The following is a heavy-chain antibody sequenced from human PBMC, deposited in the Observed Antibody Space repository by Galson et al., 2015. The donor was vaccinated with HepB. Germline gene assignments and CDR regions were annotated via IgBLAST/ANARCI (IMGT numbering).Heavy chain of an antibody. CDR1: GFTFRNHL. D-gene: IGHD4-17*01. Sequence: SLRLSCAVSGFTFRNHLMNWVRQAPGKGLEWAPSTIGRVGRTFYEDSVKVRFTIYRDNSKNTLFLQMNGLRVEDTDVYFCAKMGYYVDYDFDPWGQGALVTVSS. CDR2: TIGRVGRT. V-gene: IGHV3-23*01. CDR3: AKMGYYVDYDFDP. J-gene: IGHJ5*02.